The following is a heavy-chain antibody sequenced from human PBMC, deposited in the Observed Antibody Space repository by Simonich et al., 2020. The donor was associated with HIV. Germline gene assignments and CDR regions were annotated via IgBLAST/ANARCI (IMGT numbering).Heavy chain of an antibody. J-gene: IGHJ3*02. CDR1: GGSISSYY. V-gene: IGHV4-59*08. CDR3: ASWGLYSGSYHGAFDI. D-gene: IGHD1-26*01. CDR2: LYYSGST. Sequence: QVQLQESGPGLVKPSETLSLTCTVSGGSISSYYWSWIRQPTGKGLEWIVYLYYSGSTNYNPSLKSRGTISVDTSKNQFSLKLSSVTAADTAVYYCASWGLYSGSYHGAFDIWGQGTMVTVSS.